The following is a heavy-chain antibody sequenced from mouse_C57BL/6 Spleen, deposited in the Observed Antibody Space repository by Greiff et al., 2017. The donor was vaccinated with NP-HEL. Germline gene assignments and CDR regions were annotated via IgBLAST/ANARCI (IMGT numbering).Heavy chain of an antibody. CDR3: ARNDYDGAY. V-gene: IGHV1-4*01. D-gene: IGHD2-4*01. CDR1: GYTFTSYT. Sequence: VQRVESGAELARPGASVKMSCKASGYTFTSYTMHWVKQRPGQGLEWIGYINPSSGYTKYNQKFKDKATLTADKSSSTAYMQLSSLTSEDSAVYYCARNDYDGAYWGQGTLVTVSA. J-gene: IGHJ3*01. CDR2: INPSSGYT.